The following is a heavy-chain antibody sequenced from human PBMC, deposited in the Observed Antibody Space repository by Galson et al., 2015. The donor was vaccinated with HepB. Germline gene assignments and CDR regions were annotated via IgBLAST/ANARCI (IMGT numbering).Heavy chain of an antibody. CDR3: AKALIRLGELSLSYYYYGMDV. Sequence: SLRLSCAASGFTFSSYAMSWVRQAPGKGLEWVSAISGSGGSTYYADSVKGRFTISRDNSKNTLYLQMNSLRAEDTAVYYCAKALIRLGELSLSYYYYGMDVWGQGTTVTVSS. V-gene: IGHV3-23*01. CDR2: ISGSGGST. J-gene: IGHJ6*02. CDR1: GFTFSSYA. D-gene: IGHD3-16*02.